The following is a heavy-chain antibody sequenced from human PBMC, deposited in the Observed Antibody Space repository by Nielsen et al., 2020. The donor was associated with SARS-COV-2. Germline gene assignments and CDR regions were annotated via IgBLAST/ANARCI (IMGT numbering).Heavy chain of an antibody. Sequence: GESLKISCAASGFTVSSNYMSWVRQAPGKGLEWASVIYSGGSTYYADSVKGRFTISRDNSKNTLYLQMNSLRAEDTAVYYCAREVRGRSYWGQGTLVTVSS. CDR3: AREVRGRSY. CDR2: IYSGGST. D-gene: IGHD3-16*01. V-gene: IGHV3-53*01. CDR1: GFTVSSNY. J-gene: IGHJ4*02.